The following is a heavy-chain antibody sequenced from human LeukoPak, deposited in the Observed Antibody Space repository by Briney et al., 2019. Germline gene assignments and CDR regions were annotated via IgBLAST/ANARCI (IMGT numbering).Heavy chain of an antibody. Sequence: PGGSXXLSCAASGFTFXSXSMNXVXQXXGXGXEWXSXXSSSSSYIYYADSVKGRFTISRDNAKNSLYLQMNSLRAEDTAVYYCARGQMIVVVPAAIYYWGQGTLVTVSS. CDR3: ARGQMIVVVPAAIYY. CDR1: GFTFXSXS. CDR2: XSSSSSYI. D-gene: IGHD2-2*01. J-gene: IGHJ4*02. V-gene: IGHV3-21*01.